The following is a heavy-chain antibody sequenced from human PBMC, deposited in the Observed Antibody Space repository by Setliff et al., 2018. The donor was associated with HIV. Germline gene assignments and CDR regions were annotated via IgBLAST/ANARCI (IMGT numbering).Heavy chain of an antibody. Sequence: ASVKVSCKASGYLFTGYYMHWARQAPGQGLEWMGWINVNSGGTKYAQKFQGRVTMTRDTSISTAYMEVSSLRSDDTAVYYCAREGSPIYYFDYWSQGTLVTVYS. CDR3: AREGSPIYYFDY. V-gene: IGHV1-2*02. CDR2: INVNSGGT. D-gene: IGHD3-10*01. J-gene: IGHJ4*02. CDR1: GYLFTGYY.